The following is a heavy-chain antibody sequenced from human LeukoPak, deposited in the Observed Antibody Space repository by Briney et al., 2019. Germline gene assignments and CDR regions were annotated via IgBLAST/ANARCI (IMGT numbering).Heavy chain of an antibody. CDR3: AKGGVYGDYYFDY. D-gene: IGHD4-17*01. V-gene: IGHV3-23*01. Sequence: GGSLRLSCAASGFPFSTYAMSWVRQAPGKGLEWVSVISGSGGDTYYADSVKGRFTISGVNSKNTVYLQMNSLRAEDTALYYCAKGGVYGDYYFDYWDQGTLVTVSS. J-gene: IGHJ4*02. CDR1: GFPFSTYA. CDR2: ISGSGGDT.